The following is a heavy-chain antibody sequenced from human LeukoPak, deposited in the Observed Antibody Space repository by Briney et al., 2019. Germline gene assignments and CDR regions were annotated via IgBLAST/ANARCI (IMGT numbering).Heavy chain of an antibody. V-gene: IGHV4-39*07. CDR1: GSSISSSTYY. J-gene: IGHJ6*03. Sequence: PSETLSLTCTVSGSSISSSTYYWGWIRQPPGKGLEWIGSIYYSGSTYYNPSLKSRVTISVDTSKNQFSLKLSSVTAADTAVYYCARATGGYSYGYYYYYYMDVWGKGTTVTVSS. D-gene: IGHD5-18*01. CDR2: IYYSGST. CDR3: ARATGGYSYGYYYYYYMDV.